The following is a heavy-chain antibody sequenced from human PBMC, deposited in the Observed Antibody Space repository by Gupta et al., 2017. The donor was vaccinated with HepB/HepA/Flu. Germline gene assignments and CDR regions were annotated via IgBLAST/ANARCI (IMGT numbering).Heavy chain of an antibody. CDR3: ARDTKVHTNAYPYGLYV. V-gene: IGHV1-69*04. Sequence: QVQLVQSGAEVKNTGSSVKVYCKASGGTFGSYGISWVRQAPGRGLEWMGRIIPIVDEAKMAHKFQGRVTISADRHKAVCHMELRSMLSEETAVYYGARDTKVHTNAYPYGLYVWGPGTTV. D-gene: IGHD2-2*01. CDR1: GGTFGSYG. J-gene: IGHJ6*02. CDR2: IIPIVDEA.